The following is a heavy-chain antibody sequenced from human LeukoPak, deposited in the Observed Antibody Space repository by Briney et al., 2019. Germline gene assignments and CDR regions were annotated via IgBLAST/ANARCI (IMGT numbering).Heavy chain of an antibody. CDR1: GYSISSGYY. D-gene: IGHD5-12*01. Sequence: SETLSLTCAVSGYSISSGYYWGWIRQPPGKGLEWIGSIYHSGSTYYNPSLKGRVTISVDTSKNQFSLKLSSVTAADTAVYYCSSACYHCLVDYWGQGTLVTVSS. CDR3: SSACYHCLVDY. V-gene: IGHV4-38-2*01. J-gene: IGHJ4*02. CDR2: IYHSGST.